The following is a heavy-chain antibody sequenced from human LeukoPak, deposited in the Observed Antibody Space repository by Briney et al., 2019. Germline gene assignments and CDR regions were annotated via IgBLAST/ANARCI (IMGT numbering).Heavy chain of an antibody. Sequence: SVKVSCKASGGTFSSYTISWVRQAPGQGLEWMGGIIPIFGTANYAQKFQGRVTITADKSTSTAYMEVSSLRSEDTAVYYCARGAEYSSSSAVYFQHWGQGTLVTVSS. D-gene: IGHD6-6*01. J-gene: IGHJ1*01. CDR2: IIPIFGTA. V-gene: IGHV1-69*06. CDR1: GGTFSSYT. CDR3: ARGAEYSSSSAVYFQH.